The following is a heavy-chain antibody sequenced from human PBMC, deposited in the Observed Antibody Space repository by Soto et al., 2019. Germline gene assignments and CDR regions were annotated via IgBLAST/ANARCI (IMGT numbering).Heavy chain of an antibody. J-gene: IGHJ5*02. CDR3: ARQIAVAGTVWFDP. V-gene: IGHV4-61*01. D-gene: IGHD6-19*01. CDR1: GGSVSSGSYY. CDR2: IYYSGST. Sequence: SETLSLTCTVSGGSVSSGSYYWSWIRQPPGKGLEWIGYIYYSGSTNYNPSLKSRVTISVDTSKNQFSLKLSSVTAADTAVYYCARQIAVAGTVWFDPWGPGPLVPVSP.